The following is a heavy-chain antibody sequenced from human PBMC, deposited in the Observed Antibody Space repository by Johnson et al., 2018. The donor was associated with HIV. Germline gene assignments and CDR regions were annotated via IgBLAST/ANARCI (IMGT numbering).Heavy chain of an antibody. J-gene: IGHJ3*02. Sequence: VQLVESGGGLVQSGGSLRLSCAASGLIVSSNYMSWVRQAPGKGLEWVSITYSAGSTYYADSVKGRFIVSRDNSKNTLYLQMNSLRVEDTALYNCARDRGSSGWYDAFDIWGQGTMVTVSS. V-gene: IGHV3-66*02. CDR1: GLIVSSNY. CDR3: ARDRGSSGWYDAFDI. D-gene: IGHD6-19*01. CDR2: TYSAGST.